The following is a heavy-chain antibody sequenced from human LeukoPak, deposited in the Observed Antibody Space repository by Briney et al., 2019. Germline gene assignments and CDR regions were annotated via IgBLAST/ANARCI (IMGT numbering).Heavy chain of an antibody. D-gene: IGHD2-21*02. V-gene: IGHV1-2*02. CDR1: GYTFTGYY. J-gene: IGHJ6*03. CDR3: ARGVTARGFYYYMDI. Sequence: GASVKVSCKASGYTFTGYYIHWVRQAPGQGLEWMGWINPTSGGTNYAQKFQGRVTMTRDTSISTAYMELSRLRSDDTAVYSCARGVTARGFYYYMDIWGRGTTVTISS. CDR2: INPTSGGT.